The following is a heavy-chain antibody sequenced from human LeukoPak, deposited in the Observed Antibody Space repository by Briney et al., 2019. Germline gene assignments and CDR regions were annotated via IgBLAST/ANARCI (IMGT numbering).Heavy chain of an antibody. J-gene: IGHJ4*02. D-gene: IGHD2-21*02. V-gene: IGHV4-61*02. Sequence: SQTLSLTCTVSGGSISSGSYYWSWIRQPAGKGLEWIGRIYASGSTNYNPSLKSRVTISVDTSKNQFSLKLSSVTAADTAVYYCARGQHIVVVTAIADTLFDYWGQGTLVTVSS. CDR3: ARGQHIVVVTAIADTLFDY. CDR1: GGSISSGSYY. CDR2: IYASGST.